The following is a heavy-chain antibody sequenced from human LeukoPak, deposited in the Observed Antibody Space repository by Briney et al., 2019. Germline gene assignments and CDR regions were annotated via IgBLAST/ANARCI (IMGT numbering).Heavy chain of an antibody. Sequence: KPSETLSLTRAVYGGSFSGYYWSWIRQPPGKGLEWIGEINHSGSTNYNPSLKSRVTISVDTSKNQFSLKLSSVTAADTAVYYCARAVPTWNYYDSSGYYDYWGQGTLVTVS. V-gene: IGHV4-34*01. CDR3: ARAVPTWNYYDSSGYYDY. J-gene: IGHJ4*02. CDR1: GGSFSGYY. D-gene: IGHD3-22*01. CDR2: INHSGST.